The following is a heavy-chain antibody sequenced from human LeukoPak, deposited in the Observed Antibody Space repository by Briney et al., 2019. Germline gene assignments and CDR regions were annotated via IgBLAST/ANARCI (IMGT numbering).Heavy chain of an antibody. CDR2: IYYSGST. J-gene: IGHJ4*02. D-gene: IGHD2-2*01. CDR3: AVRIVPAAHIDY. V-gene: IGHV4-39*01. CDR1: GGSISSSSYY. Sequence: SETLSLTCTVSGGSISSSSYYWGWIRQPPGKGLEWIGSIYYSGSTYYNPSLKSRVTISVDTSKNQFSLKLSSVTAADTAVYYCAVRIVPAAHIDYWGQGTLVTVSS.